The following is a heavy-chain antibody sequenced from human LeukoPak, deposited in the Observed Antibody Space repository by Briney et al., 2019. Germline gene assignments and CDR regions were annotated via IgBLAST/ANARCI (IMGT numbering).Heavy chain of an antibody. J-gene: IGHJ4*02. CDR1: GYTFTSYG. V-gene: IGHV1-18*01. CDR3: ARHGTSYYYDSSGYYPVDY. CDR2: ISAYNGNT. Sequence: GASVKVSCKASGYTFTSYGISWVRQAPGQGLEWMGWISAYNGNTNYAQKLQGRVTMTTDTSTSTAYMELRSLRSDDTAAYYCARHGTSYYYDSSGYYPVDYWGQGTLVTVSS. D-gene: IGHD3-22*01.